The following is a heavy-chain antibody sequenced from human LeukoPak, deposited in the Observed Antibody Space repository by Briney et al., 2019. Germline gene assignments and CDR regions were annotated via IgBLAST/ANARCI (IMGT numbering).Heavy chain of an antibody. CDR1: GYTFTGYY. Sequence: GASVKVSCKASGYTFTGYYMHWVRQAPGQGLEWMGWINPNSGGTNYAQKFQGRVTMTRDTSISTAYMELSRLRSDDTAVYYCARDLRYYDILTGYYKYYFDYWGQGTLVTVSS. CDR3: ARDLRYYDILTGYYKYYFDY. V-gene: IGHV1-2*02. CDR2: INPNSGGT. D-gene: IGHD3-9*01. J-gene: IGHJ4*02.